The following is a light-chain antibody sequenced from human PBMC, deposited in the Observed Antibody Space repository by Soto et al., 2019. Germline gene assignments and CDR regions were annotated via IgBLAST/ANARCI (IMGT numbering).Light chain of an antibody. CDR1: QSVRSW. Sequence: DIQMTQSPSTVSASVGDRIIITCRASQSVRSWLAWYQQKPGKSPRVLIYKASNLQSGVPSRFSGSGSGADFTLAISSLQPDDFATYYCQQYDTYPGTFGQGTTVEIK. CDR2: KAS. CDR3: QQYDTYPGT. J-gene: IGKJ2*01. V-gene: IGKV1-5*03.